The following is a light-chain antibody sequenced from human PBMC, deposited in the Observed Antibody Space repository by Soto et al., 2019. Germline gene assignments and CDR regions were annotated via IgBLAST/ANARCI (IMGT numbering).Light chain of an antibody. CDR1: GSDVGGYKY. Sequence: QSVLTQPAPVSGSPGQSITISCTGTGSDVGGYKYVSWYQQLPGKAPKLMIYDVSYRPSGVSDRFSGSKSGNTASLIISGLQAEDEADYYCSSYASRTPFVFGTGTTVTVL. J-gene: IGLJ1*01. V-gene: IGLV2-14*01. CDR2: DVS. CDR3: SSYASRTPFV.